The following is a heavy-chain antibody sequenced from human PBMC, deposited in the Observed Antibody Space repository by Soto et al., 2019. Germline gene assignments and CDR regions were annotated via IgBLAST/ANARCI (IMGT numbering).Heavy chain of an antibody. V-gene: IGHV3-53*04. D-gene: IGHD3-22*01. J-gene: IGHJ4*02. CDR1: GFSVSSNY. CDR2: IYSDGKT. CDR3: ARDPLDAHLESSGYYID. Sequence: EVQLVESGGGLVRPGGSLRLSCAASGFSVSSNYMSWVRQAPGKGLAWVSVIYSDGKTYYADSVKGRYTISRHKSQNTLYLQMNSLMTDDTAIYYYARDPLDAHLESSGYYIDWGQGTLVTVSS.